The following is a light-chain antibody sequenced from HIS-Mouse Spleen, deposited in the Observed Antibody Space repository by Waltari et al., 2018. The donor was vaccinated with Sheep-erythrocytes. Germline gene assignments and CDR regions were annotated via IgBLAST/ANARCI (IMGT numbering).Light chain of an antibody. CDR3: SSYTSSSTWV. CDR1: SSNIGNNY. J-gene: IGLJ3*02. V-gene: IGLV1-51*01. Sequence: QSVLTQPPSVSAAPGQKVTISCSGSSSNIGNNYVSWYQQLPGTAPKLLIYDNNKRPSGIPDRFSGSKSGNTASLTISGLQAEDEADYYCSSYTSSSTWVFGGGTKLTVL. CDR2: DNN.